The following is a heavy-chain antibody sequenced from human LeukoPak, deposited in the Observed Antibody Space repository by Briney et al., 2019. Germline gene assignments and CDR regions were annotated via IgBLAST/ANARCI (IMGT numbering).Heavy chain of an antibody. Sequence: PSETLSLTCTVSGGSISSYYWSWIRQPPGKGLEWIGYIYYSGSTNYNPSLKSRVAIPVDTSKHQFSLKLSYVTAADTAVYYCARLESGSYLGYWGQGTLVTVSS. CDR3: ARLESGSYLGY. J-gene: IGHJ4*02. CDR2: IYYSGST. V-gene: IGHV4-59*08. CDR1: GGSISSYY. D-gene: IGHD1-26*01.